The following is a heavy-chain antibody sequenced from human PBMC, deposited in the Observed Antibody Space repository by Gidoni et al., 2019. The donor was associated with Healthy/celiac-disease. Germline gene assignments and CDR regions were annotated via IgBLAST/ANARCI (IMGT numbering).Heavy chain of an antibody. D-gene: IGHD3-22*01. J-gene: IGHJ3*02. CDR1: GGTFIGYA. Sequence: QAQLVQSGAEVKQPGSSVKVSCKGSGGTFIGYAISWVRQAPGQGLEWMGRNIPILGIANYAQKFQGRVTITEDKSTSTAYMELSSLRSEDTAVYYCARGGRYYDSSGYYTEAAFDIWGQGTMVTVSS. CDR3: ARGGRYYDSSGYYTEAAFDI. CDR2: NIPILGIA. V-gene: IGHV1-69*04.